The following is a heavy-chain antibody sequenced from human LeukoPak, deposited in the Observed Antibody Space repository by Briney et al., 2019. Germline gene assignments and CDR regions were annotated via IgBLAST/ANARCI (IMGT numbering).Heavy chain of an antibody. J-gene: IGHJ5*02. CDR1: GGSISISSYY. CDR2: IYYSGST. D-gene: IGHD5-18*01. Sequence: PSETLSLTCTVSGGSISISSYYWGWIRQPPGKGREWSGSIYYSGSTYYNPSLKSRGTRSVDTSKTQFSLKLSSVTAADTAVYYCASQVDTAMVTGWFDPWGQGTLVTVSP. CDR3: ASQVDTAMVTGWFDP. V-gene: IGHV4-39*01.